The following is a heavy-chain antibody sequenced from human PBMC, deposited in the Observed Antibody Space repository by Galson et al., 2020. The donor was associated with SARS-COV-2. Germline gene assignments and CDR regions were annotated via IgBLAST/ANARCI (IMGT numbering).Heavy chain of an antibody. CDR1: GGSISSYY. V-gene: IGHV4-4*07. Sequence: SQTLSLTCTVSGGSISSYYWSWIRQPAGKGLEWIGRIYTSGSTNYNPSLKSRVTMSVDTSKNQFSLKLSSVTAADTAVYYCARDDLYDSSGYPYWYFDLWVRGTLVTVSS. CDR3: ARDDLYDSSGYPYWYFDL. D-gene: IGHD3-22*01. CDR2: IYTSGST. J-gene: IGHJ2*01.